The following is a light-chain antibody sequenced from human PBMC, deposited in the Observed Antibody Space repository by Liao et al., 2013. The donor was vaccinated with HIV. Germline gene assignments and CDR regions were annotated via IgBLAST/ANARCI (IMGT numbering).Light chain of an antibody. CDR2: QDS. Sequence: SYELTQPPSVSVSPGQTASITCSGDKLGEKYASWYQQKPGQSPVLVIYQDSKRPSGIPERFSGSNSGNTATLTISGTQAMDEADYYCQAWDSDTYVVFGGGTKLTVL. CDR1: KLGEKY. J-gene: IGLJ2*01. CDR3: QAWDSDTYVV. V-gene: IGLV3-1*01.